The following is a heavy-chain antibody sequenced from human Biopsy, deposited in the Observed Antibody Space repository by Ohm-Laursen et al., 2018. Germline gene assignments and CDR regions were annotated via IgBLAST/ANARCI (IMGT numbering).Heavy chain of an antibody. CDR2: LNPVSGNS. V-gene: IGHV1-8*01. CDR1: GYTFTSYD. Sequence: SVKVSCKASGYTFTSYDITWVRQASGQGPEWIGWLNPVSGNSNFGQKFRGRVTVTSDTSISTSYMELSGLTSDDTATYYCGRAVRNQLLTDPWGQGTLVTVTS. J-gene: IGHJ5*02. CDR3: GRAVRNQLLTDP. D-gene: IGHD1-7*01.